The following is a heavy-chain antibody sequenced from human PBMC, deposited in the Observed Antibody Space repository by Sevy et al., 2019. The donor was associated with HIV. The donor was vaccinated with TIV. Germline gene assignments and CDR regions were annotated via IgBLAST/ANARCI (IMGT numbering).Heavy chain of an antibody. CDR2: ISSSGGAK. D-gene: IGHD3-3*01. V-gene: IGHV3-11*04. CDR3: ARDSSGEEFGFYYYYMDV. CDR1: GFNFRDFY. Sequence: GGSLRLSCAASGFNFRDFYMTWIRQAPGKGLEWVAYISSSGGAKYYADSVAGRFTISRDNAKNSMYLQMNSLRADDAAINFCARDSSGEEFGFYYYYMDVWGKGTAVTVSS. J-gene: IGHJ6*03.